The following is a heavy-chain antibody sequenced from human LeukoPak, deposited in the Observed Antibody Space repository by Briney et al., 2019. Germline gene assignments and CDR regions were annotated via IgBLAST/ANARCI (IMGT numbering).Heavy chain of an antibody. CDR1: GGSISGYY. CDR3: ARFSGSTWAFDF. V-gene: IGHV4-59*08. CDR2: IHYSGAT. J-gene: IGHJ4*02. D-gene: IGHD6-13*01. Sequence: SETLSLTCTVPGGSISGYYWNWIRPPPGKGLEWIAYIHYSGATNYNPSLKSRVTMSLDTSANQFSLKLSSVTAADTAVYYCARFSGSTWAFDFWGQGTLLTMSS.